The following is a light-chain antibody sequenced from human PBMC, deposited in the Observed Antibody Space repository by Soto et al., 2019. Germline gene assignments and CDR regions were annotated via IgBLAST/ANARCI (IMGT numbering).Light chain of an antibody. CDR2: SAY. V-gene: IGKV1-12*01. CDR3: QQTNPFLPLA. CDR1: QGISNW. J-gene: IGKJ4*01. Sequence: DIQMTQSPSSVSASVGDRVTITCRASQGISNWLAWYQQQPGKAPKLLISSAYTLQSGVPSRFSGGGSGAHFTLIIRSMQPEDFEPHHCQQTNPFLPLAFGGGTKVEIK.